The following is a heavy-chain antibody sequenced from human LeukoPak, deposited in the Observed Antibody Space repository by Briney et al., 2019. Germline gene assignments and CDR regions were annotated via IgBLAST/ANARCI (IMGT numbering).Heavy chain of an antibody. J-gene: IGHJ6*03. Sequence: SETLSLTCTVSGGSITNSGYYWSWIRQPPGKGLEWIGCIYYSGSTNYNPSLKSRATISVNTSKNQFSLKLGSVTAADTAVYYCARTADYDFWSGYSGPYYYYYYMDVWGKGTTVTVSS. CDR1: GGSITNSGYY. CDR3: ARTADYDFWSGYSGPYYYYYYMDV. D-gene: IGHD3-3*01. CDR2: IYYSGST. V-gene: IGHV4-61*08.